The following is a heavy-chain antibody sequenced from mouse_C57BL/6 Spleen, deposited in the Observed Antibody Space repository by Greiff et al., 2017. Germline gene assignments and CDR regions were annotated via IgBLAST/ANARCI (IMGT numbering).Heavy chain of an antibody. J-gene: IGHJ1*03. D-gene: IGHD1-1*01. Sequence: VQLKQSGPELVKPGASVKISCKASGYSFTGYYMNWVKQSPEKSLEWIGEINPSTGGTNYNQKFKAKATLTVDKSSSTAYMQLKRLTSEDSAVYYCARWHYGSSSYFAVWGTGTTVTVSS. V-gene: IGHV1-42*01. CDR1: GYSFTGYY. CDR2: INPSTGGT. CDR3: ARWHYGSSSYFAV.